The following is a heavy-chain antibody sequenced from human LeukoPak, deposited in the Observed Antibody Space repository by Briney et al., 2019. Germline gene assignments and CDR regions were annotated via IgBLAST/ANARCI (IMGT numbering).Heavy chain of an antibody. Sequence: PGGSLRLSCAASGFTFRTYAMSWVRQAPGKGLEWVSSISASGGRTYYADSVKGRFTISRDNSENTLYLHMNSLRAADTALYYCVKDSSDSPEGAFAMWGQGTMVTVSS. V-gene: IGHV3-23*01. CDR1: GFTFRTYA. CDR2: ISASGGRT. J-gene: IGHJ3*02. D-gene: IGHD3-22*01. CDR3: VKDSSDSPEGAFAM.